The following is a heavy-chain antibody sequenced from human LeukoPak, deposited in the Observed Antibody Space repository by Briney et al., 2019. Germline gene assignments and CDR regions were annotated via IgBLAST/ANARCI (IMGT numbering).Heavy chain of an antibody. Sequence: QPGRSLRLSCAASGFTFDDYAMHWVRQAPGKGLEWVSGISWNSGSTGYADSVKGRFTISRDNAKNSLYLQMNSLRAEDTALYYCAKDADYDSSGPDFDYWGQGTLVTVSS. CDR1: GFTFDDYA. V-gene: IGHV3-9*01. D-gene: IGHD3-22*01. CDR3: AKDADYDSSGPDFDY. CDR2: ISWNSGST. J-gene: IGHJ4*02.